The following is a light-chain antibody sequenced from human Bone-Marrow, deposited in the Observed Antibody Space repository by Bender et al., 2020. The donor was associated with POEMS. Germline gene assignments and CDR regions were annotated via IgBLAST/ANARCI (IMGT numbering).Light chain of an antibody. CDR1: SSNIGAHA. J-gene: IGLJ1*01. Sequence: QSVLTQPPSASGTPGQRVTISCSGGSSNIGAHAVNWYQHLPGTAPKLLIYSSHRRPSEVPDRFSGSKSGPSASLVITGLQAEDEADYYCSSYAGGDNSYVFGTGTKVTVL. V-gene: IGLV1-44*01. CDR3: SSYAGGDNSYV. CDR2: SSH.